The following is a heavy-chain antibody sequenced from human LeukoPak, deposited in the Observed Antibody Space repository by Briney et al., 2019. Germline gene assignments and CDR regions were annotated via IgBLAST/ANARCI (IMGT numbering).Heavy chain of an antibody. J-gene: IGHJ1*01. CDR1: GYTFTSYG. V-gene: IGHV1-18*01. CDR3: ARDKAVTTEVTQHFQH. Sequence: ASVKVSCKASGYTFTSYGISWVRQAPGQGLEWMGWISGYNGYTDYAQKVQFRVTMTTDTSTSTAYMELRSLRSDDTAVYYCARDKAVTTEVTQHFQHWGQGTLVTVSS. D-gene: IGHD4-23*01. CDR2: ISGYNGYT.